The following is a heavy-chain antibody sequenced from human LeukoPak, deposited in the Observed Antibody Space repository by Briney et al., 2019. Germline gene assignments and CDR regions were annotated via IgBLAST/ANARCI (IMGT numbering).Heavy chain of an antibody. CDR3: ATFEGYYYGSGSYYTPGY. CDR2: FDPEDGET. CDR1: GYTLTELS. J-gene: IGHJ4*02. D-gene: IGHD3-10*01. Sequence: APVKVSCKVSGYTLTELSMHWVRQAPGKGLEWMGGFDPEDGETIYAQKFQGRVTMTEDTSTDTAYMELSSLRSEDTAVYYCATFEGYYYGSGSYYTPGYWGQGTLVTVSS. V-gene: IGHV1-24*01.